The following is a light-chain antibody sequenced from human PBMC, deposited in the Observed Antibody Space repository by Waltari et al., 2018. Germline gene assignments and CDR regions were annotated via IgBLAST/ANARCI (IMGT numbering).Light chain of an antibody. J-gene: IGKJ4*01. CDR3: QQRSTRPIFT. V-gene: IGKV3-11*01. Sequence: DIVLTPSPATLSLSPGERATLSCRASQSVSSYLGWYQQKAGQAPRLLIYDASTKATGVPGRFSGSGAGTDVTLIISSLVPEDFAIYYCQQRSTRPIFTFGGGTKVEIK. CDR2: DAS. CDR1: QSVSSY.